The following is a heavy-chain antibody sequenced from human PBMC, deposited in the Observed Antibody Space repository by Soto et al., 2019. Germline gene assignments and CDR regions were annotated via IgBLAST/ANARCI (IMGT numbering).Heavy chain of an antibody. CDR1: GFTFSSYA. J-gene: IGHJ4*02. CDR3: ARDGAGEWEQLGALFDY. D-gene: IGHD1-26*01. V-gene: IGHV3-30-3*01. CDR2: ISYDGSNK. Sequence: QVQLVESGGGVVQPGRSLRLSCAASGFTFSSYAMHWVRQAPGKGLEWVAVISYDGSNKYYADSVKGRFTISRDNSKNTLYLQMNSLRAEDTAVYYCARDGAGEWEQLGALFDYWGQGTLVTVSS.